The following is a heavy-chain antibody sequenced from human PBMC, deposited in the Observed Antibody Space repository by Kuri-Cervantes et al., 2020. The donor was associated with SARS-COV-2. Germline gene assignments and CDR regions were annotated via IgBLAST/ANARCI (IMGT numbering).Heavy chain of an antibody. CDR2: IYYSGST. V-gene: IGHV4-39*01. D-gene: IGHD6-6*01. CDR1: GGSISSSSYY. Sequence: GSLRLSCTVSGGSISSSSYYWGWIRQPPGKGLEWIGSIYYSGSTYYNPSLKSRVTISVDTSKNQFSLKLSSVTAADTAVYYCARGLVLIAARTYYYYYYGMDVWGQGTTVTVSS. CDR3: ARGLVLIAARTYYYYYYGMDV. J-gene: IGHJ6*02.